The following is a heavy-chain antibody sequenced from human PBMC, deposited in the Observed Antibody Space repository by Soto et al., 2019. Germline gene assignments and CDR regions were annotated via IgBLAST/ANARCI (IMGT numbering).Heavy chain of an antibody. Sequence: EVQLVESGGGLVQPGGSLRLSCAASGFTFSSYWMHWVRQAPGKGLVWVSRINSDGSSTSYADSVKGRFTIPRDNAKNTLYLQMNSLRAEDTAVYYCARDVGYSGYEGYGMDVWGQGTTVTVSS. J-gene: IGHJ6*02. CDR3: ARDVGYSGYEGYGMDV. V-gene: IGHV3-74*01. CDR1: GFTFSSYW. D-gene: IGHD5-12*01. CDR2: INSDGSST.